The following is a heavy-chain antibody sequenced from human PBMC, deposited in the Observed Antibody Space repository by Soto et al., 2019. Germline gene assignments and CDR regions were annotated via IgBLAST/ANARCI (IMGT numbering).Heavy chain of an antibody. V-gene: IGHV1-8*01. CDR1: GYTFTSYD. D-gene: IGHD6-13*01. J-gene: IGHJ1*01. CDR3: ARGRKHSSSWYLVQH. CDR2: MNPNSGNT. Sequence: ASVKLSCKASGYTFTSYDINWVRQATEQGLEWMGWMNPNSGNTGYAQKFQGRVTMTRNTSISTAYMELSSLRSEDTAVYYCARGRKHSSSWYLVQHWGQGTLVTVSS.